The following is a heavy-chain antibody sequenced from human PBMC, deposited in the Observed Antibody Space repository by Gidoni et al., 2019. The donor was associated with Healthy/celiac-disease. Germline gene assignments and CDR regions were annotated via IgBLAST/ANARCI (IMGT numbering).Heavy chain of an antibody. CDR2: MNPNSGDT. CDR1: GYIFTSYD. CDR3: ARGPSNWSHWTFDY. D-gene: IGHD3-3*01. J-gene: IGHJ4*01. Sequence: QVQLVQSGAEMKKPGASVKASCKASGYIFTSYDINWVRQAPGQGLEWMGWMNPNSGDTGYAQKFQGRVTMASNTSITTAYMELTSLGSDDTAVYYCARGPSNWSHWTFDYWGHGTLVTVSS. V-gene: IGHV1-8*01.